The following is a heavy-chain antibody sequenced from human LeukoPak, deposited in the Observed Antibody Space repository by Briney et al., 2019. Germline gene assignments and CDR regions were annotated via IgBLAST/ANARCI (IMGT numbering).Heavy chain of an antibody. CDR3: ARAYSSSWYFNWFDP. CDR1: GYSISSGYY. D-gene: IGHD6-13*01. J-gene: IGHJ5*02. CDR2: IYPSGTT. Sequence: SETLSLTCTVSGYSISSGYYWGWIRQPPGKGLEWIGNIYPSGTTYYNPSLKTRVTVSVDTSKNQFSLKLSSVTAADTAVYFCARAYSSSWYFNWFDPWGQGTLVTVSS. V-gene: IGHV4-38-2*02.